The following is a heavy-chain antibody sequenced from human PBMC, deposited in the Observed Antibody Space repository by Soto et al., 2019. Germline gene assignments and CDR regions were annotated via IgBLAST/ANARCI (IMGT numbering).Heavy chain of an antibody. CDR1: GFTFSSYG. Sequence: PGGSLRLSCAASGFTFSSYGMHWVRQAPGKGLEWVAVISYDGSNKYYADSVKGRFTISRDNSKNTLYLQMNSLRAEDTAVYYCAKERRCDFWSGYYCTGPLGYWGQGTLVTVSS. V-gene: IGHV3-30*18. D-gene: IGHD3-3*01. CDR2: ISYDGSNK. J-gene: IGHJ4*02. CDR3: AKERRCDFWSGYYCTGPLGY.